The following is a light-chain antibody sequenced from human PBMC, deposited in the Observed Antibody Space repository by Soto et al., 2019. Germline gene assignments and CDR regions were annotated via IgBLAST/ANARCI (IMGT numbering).Light chain of an antibody. V-gene: IGKV1-12*01. CDR2: AAS. CDR3: QQAENFPIT. Sequence: DIQMTQSPSSVSASVGDRVTITCRASQAIRNSLAWYQQKPGKAPQLLMFAASNLQSGVPSRFSGSGSGTEFTLTISSLQPEDSATYYCQQAENFPITFGQGTRLEIK. J-gene: IGKJ5*01. CDR1: QAIRNS.